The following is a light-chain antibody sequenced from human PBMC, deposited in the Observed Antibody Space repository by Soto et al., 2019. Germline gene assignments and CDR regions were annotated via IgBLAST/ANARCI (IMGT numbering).Light chain of an antibody. CDR3: QQYNSYPLT. CDR2: AAS. Sequence: DVQMTQSPSSVSSFVGDRVTITCRASEGVATWLAWYQQKPGKAPKLLIYAASTLQSGVPSRFSGSGSGTEFTLTITSLQPEDFATYYCQQYNSYPLTFGGGTKVDIK. CDR1: EGVATW. V-gene: IGKV1-12*01. J-gene: IGKJ4*01.